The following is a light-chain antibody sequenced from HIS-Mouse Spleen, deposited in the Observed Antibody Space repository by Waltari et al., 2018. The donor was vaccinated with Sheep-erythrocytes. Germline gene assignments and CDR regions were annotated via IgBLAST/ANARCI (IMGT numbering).Light chain of an antibody. Sequence: QSALTQPASVSGSPGQSITISCTGTSSYVGRYNLVSWYQQHPGKAPKLMIYEGSKRPSGVSNRFSGSKSGNTASLTISGLQAEDEADYYCCSYAGSSTPWVFGGGTKLTVL. CDR3: CSYAGSSTPWV. CDR2: EGS. V-gene: IGLV2-23*01. J-gene: IGLJ3*02. CDR1: SSYVGRYNL.